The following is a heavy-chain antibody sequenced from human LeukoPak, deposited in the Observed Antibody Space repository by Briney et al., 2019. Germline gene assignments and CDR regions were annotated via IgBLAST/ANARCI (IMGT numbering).Heavy chain of an antibody. CDR1: GLTFGSNA. J-gene: IGHJ6*02. D-gene: IGHD3-10*01. CDR3: AKEAFITTVRGVNYYYGMDV. CDR2: ISGSGDST. V-gene: IGHV3-23*01. Sequence: GGSLRLSCAASGLTFGSNAMTWVRQAPGKGLEWVSSISGSGDSTYHADSVKGRFTISRDNSKNTLYMQMNSLRVEDTAVFYCAKEAFITTVRGVNYYYGMDVWGQGTTVAVSS.